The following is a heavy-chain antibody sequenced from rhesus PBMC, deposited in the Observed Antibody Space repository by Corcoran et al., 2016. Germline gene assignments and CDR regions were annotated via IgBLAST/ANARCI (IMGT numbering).Heavy chain of an antibody. D-gene: IGHD6S26*01. V-gene: IGHV4-76*01. CDR3: ARGAAAAGRPFDY. CDR2: IYGSSGST. J-gene: IGHJ4*01. CDR1: GYSISSGYD. Sequence: QVQLQESGPGVVKPSETLSLTCAVSGYSISSGYDWSWIRQPPGKGLEWIGYIYGSSGSTNYNPSLKNRVTISKDTSKNQFSLKLTSVTAADTAVYYCARGAAAAGRPFDYWGQGVLVTVSS.